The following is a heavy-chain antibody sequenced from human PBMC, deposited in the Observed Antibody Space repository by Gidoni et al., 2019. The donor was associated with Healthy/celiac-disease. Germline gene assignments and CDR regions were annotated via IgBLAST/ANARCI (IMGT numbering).Heavy chain of an antibody. J-gene: IGHJ3*02. CDR3: ARDGGYYDSSGYYYPHDAFDI. D-gene: IGHD3-22*01. CDR2: FYYSGST. Sequence: QVQLQESGPGLVKPSETLSLTCTVSGGSISSYYWSWIRQPPGKGLEWIGYFYYSGSTNYNPSLKGRVTISVDTSKNQFSLKLSSVTAADTAVYYCARDGGYYDSSGYYYPHDAFDIWGQGTMVTVSS. V-gene: IGHV4-59*01. CDR1: GGSISSYY.